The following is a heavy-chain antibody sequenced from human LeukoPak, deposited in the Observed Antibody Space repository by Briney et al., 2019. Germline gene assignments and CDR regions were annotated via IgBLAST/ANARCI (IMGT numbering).Heavy chain of an antibody. Sequence: GGSLRLSCAASGFTFSSYAMSWVRQAPGKGREWVSAISGSGGSTYYADSVKGRFTISRDNSKNTLYLQMNSLRAEDTAVYYCAKGPYDSSGYYPYYFDYWGQGTLVTVSS. V-gene: IGHV3-23*01. J-gene: IGHJ4*02. CDR1: GFTFSSYA. CDR2: ISGSGGST. CDR3: AKGPYDSSGYYPYYFDY. D-gene: IGHD3-22*01.